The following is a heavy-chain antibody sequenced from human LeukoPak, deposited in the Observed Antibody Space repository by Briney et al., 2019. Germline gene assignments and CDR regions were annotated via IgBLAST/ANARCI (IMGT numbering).Heavy chain of an antibody. J-gene: IGHJ4*02. CDR2: FDPEDGET. CDR3: ATGRHYDYVWGSYRPLFDY. V-gene: IGHV1-24*01. CDR1: GYTLTELS. D-gene: IGHD3-16*02. Sequence: GASVKVSCKVSGYTLTELSMHWVRQAPGKGLEWMGGFDPEDGETIYAQKFQGRVTMTEDTSTDTAYMELSSLRSEDTAVYCCATGRHYDYVWGSYRPLFDYWGQGTLVTVSS.